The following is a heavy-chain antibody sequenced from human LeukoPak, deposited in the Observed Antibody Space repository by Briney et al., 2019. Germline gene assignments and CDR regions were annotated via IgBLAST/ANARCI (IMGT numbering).Heavy chain of an antibody. J-gene: IGHJ4*02. CDR1: GGTSSKYS. CDR2: ITPLFGTA. V-gene: IGHV1-69*13. Sequence: SVKVSCKVSGGTSSKYSISWVRQRPGQGLEWMGGITPLFGTANYAQKFQGRVTITADESASTAYMELSSLRSEDTAVYYCARVSGYKFLHFDYWGQGTLVTVSS. D-gene: IGHD5-12*01. CDR3: ARVSGYKFLHFDY.